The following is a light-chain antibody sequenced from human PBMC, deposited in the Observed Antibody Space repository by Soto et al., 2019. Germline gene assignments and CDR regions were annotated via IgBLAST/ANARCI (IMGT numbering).Light chain of an antibody. J-gene: IGKJ2*01. V-gene: IGKV1-39*01. CDR2: AAS. CDR1: QTIHTF. Sequence: DIQMTQSPSSLSASVGDRVTITCRASQTIHTFLNWYQQKPGKAPKLLIYAASSLQSGVPSRFTGSRSGTDFTLTISSLQPEDFATYYCQQTYSSPYIFGQGTNLEIK. CDR3: QQTYSSPYI.